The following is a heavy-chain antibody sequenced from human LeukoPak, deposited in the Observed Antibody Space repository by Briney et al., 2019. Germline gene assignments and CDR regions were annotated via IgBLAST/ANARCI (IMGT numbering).Heavy chain of an antibody. CDR2: IKQDGSEK. J-gene: IGHJ4*02. CDR3: AKSLVAEAGSSIDY. CDR1: GFTFSTYW. Sequence: GGSLRLSCAASGFTFSTYWMSWVRQAPGKGLEWVANIKQDGSEKYYVDSVKGRFTISRDNAKNSLYLQMNSLRAEDTAVYYCAKSLVAEAGSSIDYWGQGTLVTVSS. D-gene: IGHD1-26*01. V-gene: IGHV3-7*01.